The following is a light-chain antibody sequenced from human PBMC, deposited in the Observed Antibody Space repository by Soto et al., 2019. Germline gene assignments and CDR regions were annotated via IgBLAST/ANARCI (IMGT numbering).Light chain of an antibody. J-gene: IGLJ2*01. Sequence: QSVLTQPPSVSAAPGQKVTISCSGSSSNIGNNYVSWYQQLPGTAPKLLIYDNNKRPSGIPDRFSGSKSGTSATLGITGLQTGDEADYYCGTWDSSLSAAALGGGTKVTVL. CDR1: SSNIGNNY. CDR2: DNN. CDR3: GTWDSSLSAAA. V-gene: IGLV1-51*01.